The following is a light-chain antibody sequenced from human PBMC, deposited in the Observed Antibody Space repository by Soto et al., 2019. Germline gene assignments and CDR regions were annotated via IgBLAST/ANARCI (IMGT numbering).Light chain of an antibody. J-gene: IGKJ5*01. CDR2: GES. Sequence: EIVMTQSPATLSVSPGEIATLSCRASENIYTNLAWYQQKPGQAPRLLFYGESTRATGLPDRLSGTGSGTEFNLTINRLQAEDSAVYYCQKYYNWPRTCGQGTRLEIK. CDR1: ENIYTN. V-gene: IGKV3-15*01. CDR3: QKYYNWPRT.